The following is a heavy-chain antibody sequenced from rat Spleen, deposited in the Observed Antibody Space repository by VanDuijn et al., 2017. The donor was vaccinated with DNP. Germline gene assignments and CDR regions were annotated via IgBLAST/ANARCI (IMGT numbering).Heavy chain of an antibody. Sequence: PGSSVKISCKASGYTFTTYYISWIKQTTGQDREYIGYINTGSGGTNYNEKFKGKATLTVDKSSSTAFMQLSSLTPDDSAVYYCARRNSGSLIDYWGQGVMVTVSS. V-gene: IGHV1-43*01. CDR1: GYTFTTYY. J-gene: IGHJ2*01. D-gene: IGHD4-3*01. CDR3: ARRNSGSLIDY. CDR2: INTGSGGT.